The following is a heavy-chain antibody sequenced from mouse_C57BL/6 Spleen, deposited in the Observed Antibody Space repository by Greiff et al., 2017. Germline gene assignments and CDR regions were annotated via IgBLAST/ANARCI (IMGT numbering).Heavy chain of an antibody. CDR2: ISNGGGST. D-gene: IGHD1-1*02. V-gene: IGHV5-12*01. CDR3: ARHGNYAMDY. Sequence: EVMLVESGGGLVQPGGSLKLSCAASGFTFSDYYMYWVRQTPEKRLEWVAYISNGGGSTYYPDTVKGRFTISRDNAKNTLYLQMSRLKSEDTAMYYCARHGNYAMDYWGQGTSVTVSS. CDR1: GFTFSDYY. J-gene: IGHJ4*01.